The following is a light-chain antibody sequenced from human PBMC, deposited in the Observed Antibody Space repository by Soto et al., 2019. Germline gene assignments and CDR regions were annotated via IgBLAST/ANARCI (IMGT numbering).Light chain of an antibody. V-gene: IGKV3-20*01. J-gene: IGKJ3*01. CDR3: QHYGSALFT. CDR1: QSFSSSY. CDR2: GAS. Sequence: EIVLTQSPGTLSLSPGERATLSCRASQSFSSSYLAWYQQKPGQAPRLLIYGASSRATGIADRFSGSGSGTDFTLTISSLEPEDFAGYYCQHYGSALFTFGPGTKVDVK.